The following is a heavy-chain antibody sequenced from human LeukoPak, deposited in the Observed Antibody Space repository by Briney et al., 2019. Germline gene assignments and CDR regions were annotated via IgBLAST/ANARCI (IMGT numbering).Heavy chain of an antibody. Sequence: SETLSLTCAVYGGSFSGYYWSWVRQPPGKGLEWIGEINHSGSTNYNPSLKSRVTISVDTSKNQFSLKLSSVTAADTAVYYCARGLYYYDSSGYYFWGQGTLVTVSS. J-gene: IGHJ4*02. CDR1: GGSFSGYY. CDR2: INHSGST. D-gene: IGHD3-22*01. CDR3: ARGLYYYDSSGYYF. V-gene: IGHV4-34*01.